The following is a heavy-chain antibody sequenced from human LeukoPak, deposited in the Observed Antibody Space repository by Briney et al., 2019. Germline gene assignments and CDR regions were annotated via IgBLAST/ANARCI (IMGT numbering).Heavy chain of an antibody. CDR1: GFRLSDHW. D-gene: IGHD4-11*01. CDR2: IKKDGSET. J-gene: IGHJ3*01. Sequence: GGSLRLSCFASGFRLSDHWMAWVRQAPGKGLEWVATIKKDGSETYYEDSVRGRFIISRDNARNALFLQMNSLRGDDTAVYYCARVQYLRDDIFNVWGQGTMVTVSS. CDR3: ARVQYLRDDIFNV. V-gene: IGHV3-7*01.